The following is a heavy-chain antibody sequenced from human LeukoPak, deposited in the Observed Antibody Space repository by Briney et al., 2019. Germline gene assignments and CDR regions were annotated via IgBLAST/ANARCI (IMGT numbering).Heavy chain of an antibody. Sequence: SGGSLRLSCAASGFTFSSYGMHWVRQAPGKGLEWVAFIRYDGSNKYYADSVKGRFTISRDNSQNTLYLQMNSLRNEDTAVYYCAKEIWPTVATRGHTYFDYWGQGTLVTVSS. CDR3: AKEIWPTVATRGHTYFDY. V-gene: IGHV3-30*02. J-gene: IGHJ4*02. CDR2: IRYDGSNK. CDR1: GFTFSSYG. D-gene: IGHD4-17*01.